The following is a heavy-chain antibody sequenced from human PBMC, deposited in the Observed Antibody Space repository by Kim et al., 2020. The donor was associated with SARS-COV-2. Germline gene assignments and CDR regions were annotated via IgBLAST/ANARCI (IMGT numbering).Heavy chain of an antibody. CDR3: AREWELTG. CDR2: GGNT. V-gene: IGHV3-66*01. D-gene: IGHD1-26*01. J-gene: IGHJ4*02. Sequence: GGNTYYADSVQGRFTISRDNSKNTLYLQMNSLRAEDTAVYYCAREWELTGWGQGTLVTVSS.